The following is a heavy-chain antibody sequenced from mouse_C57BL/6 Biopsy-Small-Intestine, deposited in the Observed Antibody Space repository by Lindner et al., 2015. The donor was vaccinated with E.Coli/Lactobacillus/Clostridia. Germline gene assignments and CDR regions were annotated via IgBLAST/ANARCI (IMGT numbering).Heavy chain of an antibody. D-gene: IGHD4-1*01. CDR1: GFTFSDFG. J-gene: IGHJ3*01. V-gene: IGHV5-17*01. Sequence: VQLQESGGGLVEPGGSLKLSCAASGFTFSDFGMHWVRQAPEKGLEWIAYIRSGSSTIYYADTVKGRFTISRDNAKNTLFLQMTSLRSEDTAMYFCAGGLGRFAYWGLGTLVTVSA. CDR2: IRSGSSTI. CDR3: AGGLGRFAY.